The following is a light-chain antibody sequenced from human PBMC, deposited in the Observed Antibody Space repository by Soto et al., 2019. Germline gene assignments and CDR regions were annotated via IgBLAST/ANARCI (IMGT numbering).Light chain of an antibody. CDR3: QQYDQWWT. CDR2: DAS. CDR1: QSINTK. J-gene: IGKJ1*01. Sequence: EIVLTQSPATLSLSPGERATLSCRASQSINTKIAWYQLKPGQAPRLLIYDASTRATGIQARFSGSGSGTEFSLTINSLKSEDFGVYFCQQYDQWWTFGQGTKVDIK. V-gene: IGKV3-15*01.